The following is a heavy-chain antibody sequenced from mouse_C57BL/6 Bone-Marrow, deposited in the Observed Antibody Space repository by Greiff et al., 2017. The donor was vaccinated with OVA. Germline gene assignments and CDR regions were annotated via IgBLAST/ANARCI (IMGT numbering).Heavy chain of an antibody. J-gene: IGHJ3*01. Sequence: EVQLQQSGAELVRPGASVKLSCTASGFNIKDDYMHWVQQRPEQGLEWIGWIDPENGDTEYASKFQGKVTITADTSSNTAYLQLSSLTSEDTAVYYCTTGGNYDWFAYWGQGTLVTVSA. V-gene: IGHV14-4*01. CDR3: TTGGNYDWFAY. CDR2: IDPENGDT. D-gene: IGHD2-1*01. CDR1: GFNIKDDY.